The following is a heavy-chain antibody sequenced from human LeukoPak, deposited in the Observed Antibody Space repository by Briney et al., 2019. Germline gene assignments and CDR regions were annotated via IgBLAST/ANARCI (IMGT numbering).Heavy chain of an antibody. D-gene: IGHD2-15*01. Sequence: SVTLSLTCSVSGASIKSGDDYWIWIRQPPGKGLKWIGHIYYSGSTYYKPSLKSRVTMSVDTSKKQFSLKLTSVTAADTAVYYCARVRGVCSGRSCYEIDSWGQGTLDTVSS. CDR2: IYYSGST. J-gene: IGHJ4*02. V-gene: IGHV4-30-4*01. CDR1: GASIKSGDDY. CDR3: ARVRGVCSGRSCYEIDS.